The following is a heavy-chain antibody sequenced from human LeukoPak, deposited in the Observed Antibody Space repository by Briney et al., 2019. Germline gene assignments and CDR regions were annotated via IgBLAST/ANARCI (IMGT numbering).Heavy chain of an antibody. CDR2: IKSKTDGGTT. Sequence: GGSLRLSCAASGFTFSNAWMSWVRQAPGKGLEWVGRIKSKTDGGTTDYAAPVKGRFTISRDDSKNTLYLQMNSLKTEDTAVYYCTTDQTLYLRVRGGHGVRDVWGKGTTVTVSS. J-gene: IGHJ6*04. CDR1: GFTFSNAW. D-gene: IGHD3-10*01. CDR3: TTDQTLYLRVRGGHGVRDV. V-gene: IGHV3-15*01.